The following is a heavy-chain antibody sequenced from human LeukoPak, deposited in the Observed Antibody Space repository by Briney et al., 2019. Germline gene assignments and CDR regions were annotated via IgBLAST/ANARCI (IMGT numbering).Heavy chain of an antibody. V-gene: IGHV3-30*18. CDR2: ISYDGSNK. D-gene: IGHD4-17*01. CDR3: AKGETTVTDSLGY. J-gene: IGHJ4*02. Sequence: GRSLRLSCAASGFTFSSYGMHWVRQAPGKGLEWVAVISYDGSNKYYADSVKGRFTISRDNSKNTLYLQMNGLRAEDTAVYYCAKGETTVTDSLGYWGQGTLVTVSS. CDR1: GFTFSSYG.